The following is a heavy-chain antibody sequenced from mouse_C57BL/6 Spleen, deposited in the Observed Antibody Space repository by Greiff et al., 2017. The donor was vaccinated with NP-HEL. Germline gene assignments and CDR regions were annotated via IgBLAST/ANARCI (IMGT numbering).Heavy chain of an antibody. D-gene: IGHD2-2*01. V-gene: IGHV1-69*01. CDR1: GYTFTSYW. CDR2: IDPSDSYT. Sequence: VQLQQSGAELVMPGASVKLSCKASGYTFTSYWMHWVKQRPGQGLEWIGEIDPSDSYTNYNQKFKGKSTLTVDKSSSTAYMQLSSLTSEDSAVYYCARWFGAMDYWGQGTSVTVSS. CDR3: ARWFGAMDY. J-gene: IGHJ4*01.